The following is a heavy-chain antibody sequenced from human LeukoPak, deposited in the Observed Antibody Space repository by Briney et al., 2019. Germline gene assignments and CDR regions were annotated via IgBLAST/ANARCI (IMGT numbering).Heavy chain of an antibody. CDR2: IYHSGST. CDR3: ARVRGGYNSDIDY. D-gene: IGHD5-24*01. V-gene: IGHV4-4*02. CDR1: GGSISSSNW. J-gene: IGHJ4*02. Sequence: SGTLSLTCAVSGGSISSSNWWSWVRPPPGKGLEWIGEIYHSGSTNYNPSLKSRVTISVDKSKNQFSLKLSSVTAADTAVYYCARVRGGYNSDIDYGGQGTLVTVSA.